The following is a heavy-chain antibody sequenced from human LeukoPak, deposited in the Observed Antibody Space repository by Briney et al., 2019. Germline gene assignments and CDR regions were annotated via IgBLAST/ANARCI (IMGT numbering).Heavy chain of an antibody. CDR2: INRDGVEK. CDR1: GFSFTDYP. J-gene: IGHJ4*02. Sequence: PGGSLRLSCATSGFSFTDYPMNWVRQAPGKGLQWVANINRDGVEKYYVDSLKGRFTISRDNGKNSLYLQINNLRAEDTAVYYCARPSSRIYFDYWGQGTLVTVSS. CDR3: ARPSSRIYFDY. D-gene: IGHD1-14*01. V-gene: IGHV3-7*05.